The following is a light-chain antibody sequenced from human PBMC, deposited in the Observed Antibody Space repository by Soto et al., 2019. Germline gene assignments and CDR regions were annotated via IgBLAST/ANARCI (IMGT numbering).Light chain of an antibody. Sequence: DIQMTQSPSSLSASVGDRVIITCRASQSIRRNLNWYQQKPGKAPNLLIHTASGLQSGVPSRFSGSGSWTDFTLTISTLQPEDFASYFCQQRYSTPRTFGQGTRVEV. V-gene: IGKV1-39*01. CDR2: TAS. CDR1: QSIRRN. J-gene: IGKJ1*01. CDR3: QQRYSTPRT.